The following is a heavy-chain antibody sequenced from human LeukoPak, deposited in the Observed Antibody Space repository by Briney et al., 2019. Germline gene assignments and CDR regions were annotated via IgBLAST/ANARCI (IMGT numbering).Heavy chain of an antibody. CDR1: GFSLSTRGMC. J-gene: IGHJ4*02. CDR3: VGVNYYDTSLGFA. Sequence: ESGPTLVNPTQTLTLTCTFSGFSLSTRGMCVSWIRQPPGKALEWLARIDWDDDRYYSTSLKTRLTISKDTSKNQVVLTVTNMDPVDTATYYCVGVNYYDTSLGFAWGQGTLVTVSS. V-gene: IGHV2-70*11. D-gene: IGHD3-22*01. CDR2: IDWDDDR.